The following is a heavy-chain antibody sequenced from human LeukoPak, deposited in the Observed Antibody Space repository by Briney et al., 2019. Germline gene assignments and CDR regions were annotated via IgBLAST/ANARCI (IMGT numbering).Heavy chain of an antibody. D-gene: IGHD3-22*01. CDR3: AKHSSAYYSYAFDI. CDR1: GFTFSNYA. CDR2: FSDTGDST. V-gene: IGHV3-23*01. J-gene: IGHJ3*02. Sequence: PGGSLRLSCAASGFTFSNYAMSWVRQAPGKGLEWVSTFSDTGDSTYYADSVKGRFTVSRDNSKITLYLQMNSLRAEDTAIYYCAKHSSAYYSYAFDIWGQGKMVTVSS.